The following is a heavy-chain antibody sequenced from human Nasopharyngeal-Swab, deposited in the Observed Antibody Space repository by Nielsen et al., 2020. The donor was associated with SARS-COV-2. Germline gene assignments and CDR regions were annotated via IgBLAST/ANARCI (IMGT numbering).Heavy chain of an antibody. Sequence: SETLSLTCTVSGGSISSSSYYWGWIRQPPGKGLEWIGSNYYSGSTYYNPSLKSRVTISVATYKNQFPLKLRSVTAADTAVYYCARQSGYDFCSGYSTVYYFDYWGQGTLVTVSS. V-gene: IGHV4-39*01. CDR3: ARQSGYDFCSGYSTVYYFDY. J-gene: IGHJ4*02. CDR2: NYYSGST. D-gene: IGHD3-3*01. CDR1: GGSISSSSYY.